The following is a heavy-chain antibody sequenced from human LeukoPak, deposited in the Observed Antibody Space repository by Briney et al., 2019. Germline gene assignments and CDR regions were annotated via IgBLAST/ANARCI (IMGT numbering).Heavy chain of an antibody. D-gene: IGHD2-2*01. CDR3: ARRGGGYRSSTSCYQMDF. J-gene: IGHJ4*02. Sequence: GESLKISCKGSGYSFTSYWIGWVRQMPGKGLEWMGIIYPGDSDTRYSPSFQGQVTISADKSISTAYLQWSSLKASDTAMYYCARRGGGYRSSTSCYQMDFWGQGTLVTVSS. V-gene: IGHV5-51*01. CDR2: IYPGDSDT. CDR1: GYSFTSYW.